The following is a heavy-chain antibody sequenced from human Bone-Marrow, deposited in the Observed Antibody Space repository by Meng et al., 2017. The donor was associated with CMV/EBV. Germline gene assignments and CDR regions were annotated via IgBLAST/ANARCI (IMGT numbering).Heavy chain of an antibody. D-gene: IGHD5-12*01. J-gene: IGHJ5*02. V-gene: IGHV1-2*02. CDR2: INPNSGGT. Sequence: ASVKVSCKASGYTFTGYYMHWVRQAPGQGLEWMGWINPNSGGTNYAQKFQGRVTITRNTSISTAYMELSSLRSEDTAVYYCARGINGYSGYDWYEPWGQGTLVTFSA. CDR3: ARGINGYSGYDWYEP. CDR1: GYTFTGYY.